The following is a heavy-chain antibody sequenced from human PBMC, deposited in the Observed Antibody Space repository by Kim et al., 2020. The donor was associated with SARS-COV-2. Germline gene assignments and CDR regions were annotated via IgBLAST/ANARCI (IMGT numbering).Heavy chain of an antibody. J-gene: IGHJ4*02. D-gene: IGHD3-22*01. V-gene: IGHV3-74*01. Sequence: DGSTTTYVDSVKGRFTISGDHAKNTRYLQMNSLRAEDTAVYYCARGDYYSYWGQGTLVTVSS. CDR3: ARGDYYSY. CDR2: DGSTT.